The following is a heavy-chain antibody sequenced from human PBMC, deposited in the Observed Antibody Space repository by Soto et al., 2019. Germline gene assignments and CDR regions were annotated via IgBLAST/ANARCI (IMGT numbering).Heavy chain of an antibody. CDR2: ISGSGGGT. CDR3: AKDEDIVVVPAALDV. V-gene: IGHV3-23*01. J-gene: IGHJ6*02. CDR1: GFTFSSYA. Sequence: PVGSLRLSCAASGFTFSSYAMSWVRQSPGKGLEWVSTISGSGGGTYYADSMKGRFTISRDNSKNTLYLQMYSLRPEDTAVYYCAKDEDIVVVPAALDVLCQGTTVTVSS. D-gene: IGHD2-2*01.